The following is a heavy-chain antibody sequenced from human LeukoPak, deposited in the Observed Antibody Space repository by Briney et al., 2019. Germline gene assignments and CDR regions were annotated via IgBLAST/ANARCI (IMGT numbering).Heavy chain of an antibody. Sequence: SETLSLTCTVSGDSISSHYWSWIRQPAGKGLEWIGRIYTTGDTNYNPSLKSRVTLSVDTSKNQFSLTLNSVTAADTAVYYRARTSGYFYWESHFDYWGQGTLVTVSS. CDR1: GDSISSHY. V-gene: IGHV4-4*07. J-gene: IGHJ4*02. D-gene: IGHD3-22*01. CDR2: IYTTGDT. CDR3: ARTSGYFYWESHFDY.